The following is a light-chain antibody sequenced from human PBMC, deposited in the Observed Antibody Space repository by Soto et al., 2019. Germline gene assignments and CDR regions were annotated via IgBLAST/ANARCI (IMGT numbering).Light chain of an antibody. Sequence: EFVLTQSPGTLSLSPGERGTLSCRASQNLVTLYLAWFQQKSGQAPRLLIYSASRRATGIPDRFTGSGSGTDFTLTINRVEPEDFAVYFCQQYAGSPRTFGQGTKVDIK. CDR1: QNLVTLY. J-gene: IGKJ1*01. V-gene: IGKV3-20*01. CDR2: SAS. CDR3: QQYAGSPRT.